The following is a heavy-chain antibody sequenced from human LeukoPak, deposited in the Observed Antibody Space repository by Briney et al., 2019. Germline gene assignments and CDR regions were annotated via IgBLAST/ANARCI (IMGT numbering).Heavy chain of an antibody. Sequence: SETLSLTCTVSGGSISTYYWNWIRQPPGKGLEWIGYIYHSGSTYYNPSLKSRVTISVDTSKNQFSLKLSSVTAADTAVYYCARGPTDWGQGTLVTVSS. V-gene: IGHV4-4*09. CDR2: IYHSGST. CDR3: ARGPTD. J-gene: IGHJ4*02. CDR1: GGSISTYY.